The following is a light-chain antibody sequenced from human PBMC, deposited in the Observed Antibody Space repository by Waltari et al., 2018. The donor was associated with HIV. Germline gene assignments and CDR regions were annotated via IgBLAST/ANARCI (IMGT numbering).Light chain of an antibody. Sequence: QSALTQPPSASGSPGQSVTISCTGTSSDVGGYNLVSWYQQHPGKAPKLMIYEVSKRPSGVPNRFSGSKSGNTASLTISGLQAEDEADYYCCSYAGSSTLVFGGGTKLTVL. J-gene: IGLJ3*02. CDR3: CSYAGSSTLV. V-gene: IGLV2-23*02. CDR2: EVS. CDR1: SSDVGGYNL.